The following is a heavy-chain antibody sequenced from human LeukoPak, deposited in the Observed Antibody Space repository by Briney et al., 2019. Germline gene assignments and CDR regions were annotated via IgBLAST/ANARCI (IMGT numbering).Heavy chain of an antibody. J-gene: IGHJ4*02. CDR2: IKYDGSAT. V-gene: IGHV3-74*01. CDR1: GFTFSNYW. Sequence: EGSLRLSCAASGFTFSNYWMHWIRQVPGKGLVWVSHIKYDGSATNYADSVKGRFTISRDNAKNTLYLQMNSLRAEDTAVYYCVSGSLQSGYNFDYWGQGAQVTVSS. CDR3: VSGSLQSGYNFDY. D-gene: IGHD3-3*01.